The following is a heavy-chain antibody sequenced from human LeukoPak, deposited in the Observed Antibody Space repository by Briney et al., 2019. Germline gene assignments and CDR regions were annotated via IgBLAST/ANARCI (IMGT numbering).Heavy chain of an antibody. CDR3: VRGLGGTGDY. CDR1: GFAFSSYA. Sequence: GGSLRLSCSASGFAFSSYAMHWVRQAPGKGLEYLSGITNNGGTTYHADSVKGRFTISRDNSKNTLYFQMSSLRAEDTAVYYCVRGLGGTGDYWGQGTLVTVSS. D-gene: IGHD3-10*01. J-gene: IGHJ4*02. V-gene: IGHV3-64D*06. CDR2: ITNNGGTT.